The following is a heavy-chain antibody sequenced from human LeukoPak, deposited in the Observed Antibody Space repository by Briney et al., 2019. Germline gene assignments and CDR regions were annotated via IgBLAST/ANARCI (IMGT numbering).Heavy chain of an antibody. D-gene: IGHD2-2*03. CDR3: ARHSPGYCSSTSCNWFDP. Sequence: EYLKISCKGSGYSFTSYWIGWARPMPGKGLEWMGMIYPGDSDTRYSPTFQGQVTISADKSISTSYLQSSSLKASDTAMYYCARHSPGYCSSTSCNWFDPRGQGTLVTVSS. V-gene: IGHV5-51*01. CDR1: GYSFTSYW. CDR2: IYPGDSDT. J-gene: IGHJ5*02.